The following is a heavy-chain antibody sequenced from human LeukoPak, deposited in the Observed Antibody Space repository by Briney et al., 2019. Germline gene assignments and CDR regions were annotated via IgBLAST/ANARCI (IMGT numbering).Heavy chain of an antibody. Sequence: GGSLRLSCAASGFTFSNYWMSWVRQAPGKGLGWVANIKQDGSEKYYVDSVKGRFTISRDNAKNSLYLQMNSLRADDTAVYYCARVRYCSSTSCYFADYWGQGALVTVSS. CDR1: GFTFSNYW. D-gene: IGHD2-2*01. CDR3: ARVRYCSSTSCYFADY. V-gene: IGHV3-7*04. CDR2: IKQDGSEK. J-gene: IGHJ4*02.